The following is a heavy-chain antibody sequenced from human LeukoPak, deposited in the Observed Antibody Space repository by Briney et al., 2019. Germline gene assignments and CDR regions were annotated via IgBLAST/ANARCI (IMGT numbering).Heavy chain of an antibody. D-gene: IGHD3-22*01. V-gene: IGHV1-46*01. CDR2: IYPRDGST. CDR3: AREGSSGYSSSRFDP. Sequence: GASVKVSCKASGYTFTSNYMHWVRQAPGQGLEWMGVIYPRDGSTSYAQKFQGRVTMTRDTSTSTVYMELSSLRSEDTAVYYCAREGSSGYSSSRFDPWGQGTLVTVSS. CDR1: GYTFTSNY. J-gene: IGHJ5*02.